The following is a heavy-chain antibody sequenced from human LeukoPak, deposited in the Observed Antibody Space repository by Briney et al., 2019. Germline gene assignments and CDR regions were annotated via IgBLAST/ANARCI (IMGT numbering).Heavy chain of an antibody. CDR2: VNQGGSYK. V-gene: IGHV3-7*04. CDR1: EFPFWNYW. J-gene: IGHJ6*02. Sequence: GGSLRLSCAASEFPFWNYWMTWVRRAPGRGLEWVANVNQGGSYKYYVDSVRGRFTISRDNAKNEVYLQMDSLKVEDSAVYYCARGEPYCSTSPCSPRRMDGWGQGATVTVSS. D-gene: IGHD2-8*01. CDR3: ARGEPYCSTSPCSPRRMDG.